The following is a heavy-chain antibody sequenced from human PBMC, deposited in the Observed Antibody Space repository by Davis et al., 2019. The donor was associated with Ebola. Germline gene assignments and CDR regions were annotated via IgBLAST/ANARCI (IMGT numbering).Heavy chain of an antibody. D-gene: IGHD6-19*01. CDR2: IHHSGST. V-gene: IGHV4-34*01. J-gene: IGHJ4*02. CDR3: AAGRIAVAGVDY. Sequence: SETLSLTCAVYGGSFSGYYWSWIRQPPGKGLEWIGGIHHSGSTNYNPSLKSRVTISLDTSNNQFSLKLSSVTAADTAVYYCAAGRIAVAGVDYWGQGTLVTVSS. CDR1: GGSFSGYY.